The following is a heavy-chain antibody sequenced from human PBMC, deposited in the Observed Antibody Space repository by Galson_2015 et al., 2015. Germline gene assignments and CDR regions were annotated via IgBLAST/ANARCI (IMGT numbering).Heavy chain of an antibody. V-gene: IGHV3-21*04. Sequence: SLRLSCAASGFTFSSYSMNWVRQAPGKGLEWVSSISSSSSYIYYADSVKGRFTISRDNAKNSLYLQMNSLRAEDTAVYYCASPPDYNGMDVWGQGTTVTVSS. CDR3: ASPPDYNGMDV. D-gene: IGHD1-14*01. J-gene: IGHJ6*02. CDR2: ISSSSSYI. CDR1: GFTFSSYS.